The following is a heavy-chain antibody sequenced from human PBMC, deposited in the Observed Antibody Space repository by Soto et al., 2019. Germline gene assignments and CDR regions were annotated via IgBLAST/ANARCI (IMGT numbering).Heavy chain of an antibody. CDR3: ARGWRRFDP. CDR1: GFTFSSYG. D-gene: IGHD5-12*01. CDR2: LSSSGGTT. V-gene: IGHV3-23*01. J-gene: IGHJ5*02. Sequence: GGSLRLSCEASGFTFSSYGMSWVRQAPGKGLEWVSALSSSGGTTYYADSVKGRFTISRDNSKNTLYLQVSSLRAEDTAIYYCARGWRRFDPWGQGTLVTVSS.